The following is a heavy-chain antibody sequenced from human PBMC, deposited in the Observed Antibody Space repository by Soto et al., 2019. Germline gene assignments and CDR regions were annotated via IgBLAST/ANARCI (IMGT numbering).Heavy chain of an antibody. D-gene: IGHD5-18*01. V-gene: IGHV1-69*13. Sequence: SVKVSCKASGGTFSSYAISWVRQAPGQGLEWMGGIIPIFGTANYAQKFQGRVTITADESTSTAYMELSSLRSEDTAVYYCARGGTAMVTKANYYYYGMDVWGQGTTVTVSS. CDR3: ARGGTAMVTKANYYYYGMDV. CDR1: GGTFSSYA. J-gene: IGHJ6*02. CDR2: IIPIFGTA.